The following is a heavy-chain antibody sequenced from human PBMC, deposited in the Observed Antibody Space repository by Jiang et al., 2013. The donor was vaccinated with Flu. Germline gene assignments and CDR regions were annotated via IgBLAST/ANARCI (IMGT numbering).Heavy chain of an antibody. Sequence: GGCLRLSCAASGFTFSSYAMRWVRQAPGKGLEWVSGITGSGGSTYYADSVKGRFTISRDNSKNMLYLQMNSLRGEDTAVYYCAKDRGYFDSTGYYQYEGGGMDVWGQGTTVTVSS. D-gene: IGHD3-22*01. CDR3: AKDRGYFDSTGYYQYEGGGMDV. V-gene: IGHV3-23*01. CDR2: ITGSGGST. J-gene: IGHJ6*02. CDR1: GFTFSSYA.